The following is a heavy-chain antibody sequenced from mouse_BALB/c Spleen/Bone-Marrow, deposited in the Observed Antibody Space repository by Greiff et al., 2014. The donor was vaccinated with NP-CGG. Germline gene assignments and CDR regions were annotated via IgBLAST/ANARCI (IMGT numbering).Heavy chain of an antibody. J-gene: IGHJ1*01. CDR1: GFNIKDIY. CDR2: IDPANGNT. D-gene: IGHD2-4*01. Sequence: VQLQQSGAELVKPGASVKLSCTASGFNIKDIYMHWVKQRPGQGLEWIGRIDPANGNTKYDPKFQGKATITADTSSNTAYLQLSSPTSEDTAVYHCARYDYGWYFSVWGAGTTVTVSS. V-gene: IGHV14-3*02. CDR3: ARYDYGWYFSV.